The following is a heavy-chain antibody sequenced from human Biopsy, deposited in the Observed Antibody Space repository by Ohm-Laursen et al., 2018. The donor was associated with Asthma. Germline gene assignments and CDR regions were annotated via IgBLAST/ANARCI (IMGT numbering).Heavy chain of an antibody. CDR2: IYYSGTT. J-gene: IGHJ6*02. Sequence: TLSLTWSLSSGSGGYMRSGNYYWGWIRQPPGKGLEWIGSIYYSGTTYYNPSLGSRVTVSADTSKNQFSLKLTSVPAADTAVYYCVRGSSSWHHGPFHYYYGLDAWGQGTTATVSS. CDR1: SGSGGYMRSGNYY. D-gene: IGHD6-13*01. V-gene: IGHV4-39*01. CDR3: VRGSSSWHHGPFHYYYGLDA.